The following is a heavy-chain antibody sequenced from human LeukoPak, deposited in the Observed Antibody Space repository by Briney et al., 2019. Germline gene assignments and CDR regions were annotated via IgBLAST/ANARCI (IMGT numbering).Heavy chain of an antibody. D-gene: IGHD2-8*01. J-gene: IGHJ4*02. CDR3: ARDLSYNGGNTLGYFDS. V-gene: IGHV3-30*04. CDR2: ISYDGSNK. Sequence: GRSLRLSCAASGFTFSSYAMHWVRQAPGKGLEWVAVISYDGSNKYYADSVKGRFTISRDNSKSTLYLQMNSLRAEDTAVYYCARDLSYNGGNTLGYFDSWGQGALVTVSS. CDR1: GFTFSSYA.